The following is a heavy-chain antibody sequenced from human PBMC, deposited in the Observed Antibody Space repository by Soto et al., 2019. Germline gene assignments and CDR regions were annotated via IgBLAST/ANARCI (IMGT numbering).Heavy chain of an antibody. V-gene: IGHV2-5*02. CDR1: GFSLSTTEEG. D-gene: IGHD2-21*02. CDR3: ALRSCSGADCYPNPHLDY. J-gene: IGHJ4*02. Sequence: QITLKESGPTLVKPTQTLTLTCTFSGFSLSTTEEGVGWIRQPPGKALEWLALIYWDDDKSYRPSLKTRLTITNDTYKNHVVLTMTNVDPEDTATYYCALRSCSGADCYPNPHLDYWGQGILVTVSS. CDR2: IYWDDDK.